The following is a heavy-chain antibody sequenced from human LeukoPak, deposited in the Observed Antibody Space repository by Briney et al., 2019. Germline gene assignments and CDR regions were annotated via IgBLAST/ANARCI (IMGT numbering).Heavy chain of an antibody. CDR1: GYTFTVYY. D-gene: IGHD1-26*01. Sequence: GPTVKLSCKVSGYTFTVYYMHWVRQARGQGLEWMGRINPNSGGTIYAQEFQGSDTMNGDTSPSTAYVELSRLRSDDTAVYYCARGIVGATDYWGQGTLVTVSS. CDR2: INPNSGGT. V-gene: IGHV1-2*06. J-gene: IGHJ4*02. CDR3: ARGIVGATDY.